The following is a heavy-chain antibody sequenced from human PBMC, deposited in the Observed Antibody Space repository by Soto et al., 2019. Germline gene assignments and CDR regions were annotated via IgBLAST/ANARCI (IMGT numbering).Heavy chain of an antibody. J-gene: IGHJ4*02. Sequence: PGGSLRLSCAASGFTFSSYSMNWVRQAPGKGLEWVSSISSSSSYIYYADSVKGRFTISRDNAKNSLYLQMSSLRAEDTAVYYCARDRQDWNGPVGYWGQGTLVTVSS. CDR3: ARDRQDWNGPVGY. D-gene: IGHD1-1*01. V-gene: IGHV3-21*01. CDR2: ISSSSSYI. CDR1: GFTFSSYS.